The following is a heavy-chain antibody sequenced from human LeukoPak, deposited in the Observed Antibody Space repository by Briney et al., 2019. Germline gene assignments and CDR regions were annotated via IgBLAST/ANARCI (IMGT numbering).Heavy chain of an antibody. V-gene: IGHV3-33*01. CDR2: IWYGGSNK. CDR1: GFTFSSYG. D-gene: IGHD3-16*01. Sequence: PGGSLRLSCAASGFTFSSYGMHWVRQAPGKGLEWVAVIWYGGSNKYYADSVKGRFTISRDNSKNTLYLQMNSLRAEDTAVYYCARDLGYDYVWGSYDYWGQGTLVTVSS. CDR3: ARDLGYDYVWGSYDY. J-gene: IGHJ4*02.